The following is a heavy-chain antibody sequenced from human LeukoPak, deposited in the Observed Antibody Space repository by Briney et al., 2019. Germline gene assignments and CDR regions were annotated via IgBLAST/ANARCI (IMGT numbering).Heavy chain of an antibody. V-gene: IGHV3-7*01. D-gene: IGHD3-22*01. CDR1: GFTFSSYW. CDR3: ASLGGPAPYWEYYYDSSGYYPKAFDI. Sequence: PGGSLRLSCAASGFTFSSYWMSWVRQAPGKGLEWVANIKQDGSEKYYVDSVKGRFTISRDNAKNSLYLQMNSLRAEDTAVYYCASLGGPAPYWEYYYDSSGYYPKAFDIWGQGTMVTVSS. J-gene: IGHJ3*02. CDR2: IKQDGSEK.